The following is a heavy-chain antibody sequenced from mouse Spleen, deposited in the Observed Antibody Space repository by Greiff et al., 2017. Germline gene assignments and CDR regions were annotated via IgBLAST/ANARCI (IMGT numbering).Heavy chain of an antibody. CDR1: GYTFTDYN. V-gene: IGHV1-22*01. D-gene: IGHD1-1*02. CDR2: INPNNGGT. CDR3: ARSLWPDWYFDV. Sequence: EVQLQQSGPELVKPGASVKMSCKASGYTFTDYNMHWVKQSHGKSLEWIGYINPNNGGTSYNQKFKGKATLTVNKSSSTAYMELRSLTSEDSAVYYCARSLWPDWYFDVWGTGTTVTVSS. J-gene: IGHJ1*03.